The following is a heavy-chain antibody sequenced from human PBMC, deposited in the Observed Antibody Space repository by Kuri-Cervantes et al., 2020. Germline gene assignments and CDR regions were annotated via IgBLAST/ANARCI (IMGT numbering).Heavy chain of an antibody. CDR1: GYTFTSYY. Sequence: ASVKVSCKASGYTFTSYYMHWVRQAPGQGLEWMGIINPSGGSTSYAQKFQGRVTMTRDTSTSTVYMELSSLRSDDTAVYYCARLYCRGGDCFALDTWGQGTQVTVSS. CDR3: ARLYCRGGDCFALDT. D-gene: IGHD2-21*02. CDR2: INPSGGST. V-gene: IGHV1-46*01. J-gene: IGHJ4*02.